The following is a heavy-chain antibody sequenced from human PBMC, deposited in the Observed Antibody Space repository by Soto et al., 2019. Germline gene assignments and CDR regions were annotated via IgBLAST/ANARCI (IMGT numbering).Heavy chain of an antibody. CDR1: GFTVSSNY. J-gene: IGHJ4*02. CDR3: ARANDYGYFDY. Sequence: GGSLRHSCAASGFTVSSNYMSWVRQAPGKGLEWVSVIYSGGSTYYADSVKGRFTISRHNSKNTLYLQMNSLRAEDTAVYYCARANDYGYFDYWGQGTLVTVSS. V-gene: IGHV3-66*01. D-gene: IGHD4-17*01. CDR2: IYSGGST.